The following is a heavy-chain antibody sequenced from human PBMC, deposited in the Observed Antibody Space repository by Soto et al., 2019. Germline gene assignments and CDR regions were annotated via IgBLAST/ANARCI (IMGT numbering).Heavy chain of an antibody. J-gene: IGHJ6*02. V-gene: IGHV1-69*13. Sequence: SVKVSCKASGGTFSSYAISWVRQAPGQGLEWMGGIIPIFGTANYAQKFQGRVTITADESTSTAYMELSSLRSEDTAVYYCARDRIFGVVGRYYHYGMDVWGQGTTVTVSS. CDR2: IIPIFGTA. CDR1: GGTFSSYA. CDR3: ARDRIFGVVGRYYHYGMDV. D-gene: IGHD3-3*01.